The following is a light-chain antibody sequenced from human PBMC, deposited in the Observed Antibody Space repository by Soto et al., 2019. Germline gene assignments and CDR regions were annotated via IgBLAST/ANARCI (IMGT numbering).Light chain of an antibody. CDR1: QSVHNF. CDR2: DAS. Sequence: LTQSPHSLAVSLGERATINCKASQSVHNFLAWYQQKPGQAPRLLIYDASTRATGIPARFSGSGSETDFTLTITSLEPEDFAVYYCQQRNNWPPITFGQGTRLEI. J-gene: IGKJ5*01. V-gene: IGKV3-11*01. CDR3: QQRNNWPPIT.